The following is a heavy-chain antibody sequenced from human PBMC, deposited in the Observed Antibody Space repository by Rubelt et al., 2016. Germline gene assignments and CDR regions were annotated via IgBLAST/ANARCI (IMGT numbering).Heavy chain of an antibody. J-gene: IGHJ5*02. D-gene: IGHD3-3*01. CDR3: ARGVGVLRFLEWLPHRTPWFDP. V-gene: IGHV3-21*01. Sequence: EWVSSISGTSSYIYYADSLKGRFTISGDNAKDSLYLQMNSLRAEDTAVYYCARGVGVLRFLEWLPHRTPWFDPWGQGTLVTVSS. CDR2: ISGTSSYI.